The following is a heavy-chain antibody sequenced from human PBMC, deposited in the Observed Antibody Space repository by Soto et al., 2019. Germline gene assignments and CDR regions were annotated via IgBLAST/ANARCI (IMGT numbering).Heavy chain of an antibody. D-gene: IGHD2-15*01. J-gene: IGHJ3*02. V-gene: IGHV3-30-3*01. CDR3: ARVAFPGGSCGNAFDI. CDR1: GFTFSSYA. CDR2: ISYDGSNK. Sequence: GSLRLSCAASGFTFSSYAMHWVRQAPGKGLEWVAVISYDGSNKYYADSVKGRFTISRDNSKNTLYLQMNSLRAEDTAVYYCARVAFPGGSCGNAFDIWGQGTMVTVSS.